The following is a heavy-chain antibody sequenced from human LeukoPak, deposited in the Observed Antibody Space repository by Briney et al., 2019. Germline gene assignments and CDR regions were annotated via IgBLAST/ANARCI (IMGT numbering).Heavy chain of an antibody. D-gene: IGHD2-21*02. Sequence: GALRLSCAASGFTFSSYWMDWVRQAPGKGLVWVSRINSDGSSTSYADSVKGRFTISRDNAKNTLYLQMNSLRAEDTAVYYCARVAYCGGDCYSFDYWGQGTLVTVSS. V-gene: IGHV3-74*01. CDR3: ARVAYCGGDCYSFDY. CDR1: GFTFSSYW. J-gene: IGHJ4*02. CDR2: INSDGSST.